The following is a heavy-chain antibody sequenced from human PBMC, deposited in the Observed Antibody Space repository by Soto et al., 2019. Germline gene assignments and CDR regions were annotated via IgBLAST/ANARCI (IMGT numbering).Heavy chain of an antibody. D-gene: IGHD3-10*01. Sequence: QVQLQESGPGLVKPSQTLSLTCSVGGGSITSGGYNWSWIRQHPGKGLEWIGYIFYSGRTDYNPSLKGRVTISVDTSENQLSLNLNSVTAADTAVYYCARDDSQYYRDSVGSMGPSHWFDPWAQGTLVTVSS. CDR1: GGSITSGGYN. J-gene: IGHJ5*02. CDR3: ARDDSQYYRDSVGSMGPSHWFDP. CDR2: IFYSGRT. V-gene: IGHV4-31*03.